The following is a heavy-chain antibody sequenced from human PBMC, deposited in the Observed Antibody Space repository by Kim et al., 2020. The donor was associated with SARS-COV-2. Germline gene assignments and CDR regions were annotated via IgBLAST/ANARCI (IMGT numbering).Heavy chain of an antibody. J-gene: IGHJ2*01. D-gene: IGHD2-15*01. Sequence: SETLSLTCTVSGGSISSSSYYWGWIRQPPGKGLEWIGSIYYSGSTYYNPSLKSRVTISVDTSKNQFSLKLSSVTAADTAVYYCARAYCSGGSCYFYLGWYFDLWGRGTLVTVSS. CDR1: GGSISSSSYY. CDR3: ARAYCSGGSCYFYLGWYFDL. V-gene: IGHV4-39*01. CDR2: IYYSGST.